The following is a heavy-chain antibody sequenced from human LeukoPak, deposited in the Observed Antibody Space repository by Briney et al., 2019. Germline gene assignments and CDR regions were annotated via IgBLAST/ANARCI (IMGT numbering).Heavy chain of an antibody. D-gene: IGHD3-9*01. CDR2: TYYRSKLYN. J-gene: IGHJ4*02. V-gene: IGHV6-1*01. Sequence: SQTLSLTCALSGDSLSSNNGAWNWLRQSPSRGLEWLGSTYYRSKLYNDYAESLISLITISPVTSKNQFSLQLYSVTPEDTAVYYCARDVGTTGWHTFDYWGQGTLVTVSS. CDR1: GDSLSSNNGA. CDR3: ARDVGTTGWHTFDY.